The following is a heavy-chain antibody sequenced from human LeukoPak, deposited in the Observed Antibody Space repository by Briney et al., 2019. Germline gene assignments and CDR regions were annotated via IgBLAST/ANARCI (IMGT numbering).Heavy chain of an antibody. V-gene: IGHV3-49*04. CDR2: IRTKAYGGTT. CDR3: TRVLVRTKDYYFDY. CDR1: GFTFGDYT. D-gene: IGHD4-23*01. Sequence: GGSLRLSCTGSGFTFGDYTMSWVRQAPGKGLEWVGFIRTKAYGGTTQYAASVKSKFTISRDDSKSIAYLQMNSLKTEDTAVYFCTRVLVRTKDYYFDYWGQGTLVTVSS. J-gene: IGHJ4*02.